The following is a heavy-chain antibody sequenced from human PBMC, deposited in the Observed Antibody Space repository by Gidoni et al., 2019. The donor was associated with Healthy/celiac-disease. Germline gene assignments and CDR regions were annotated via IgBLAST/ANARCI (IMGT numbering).Heavy chain of an antibody. V-gene: IGHV4-34*01. CDR2: INHSGST. CDR1: SGSFSGYY. Sequence: QLQLQQWGAGLLKPSETLSLTCAVYSGSFSGYYLGCIRHPPEKGLEWIGEINHSGSTNYNPSLKSRVTISVDTSKNQFSLKLSSVTAADTAVYYCARAYYDFWGGAGFDYWGQGTRVTVSS. J-gene: IGHJ4*02. CDR3: ARAYYDFWGGAGFDY. D-gene: IGHD3-3*01.